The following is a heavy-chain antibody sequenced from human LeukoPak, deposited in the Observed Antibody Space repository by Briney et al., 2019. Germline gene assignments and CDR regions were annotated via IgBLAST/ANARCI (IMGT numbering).Heavy chain of an antibody. CDR3: AKGAFLTGYYLFDY. CDR2: ISWNSGSI. D-gene: IGHD3-9*01. V-gene: IGHV3-9*01. CDR1: GFTFDDYA. J-gene: IGHJ4*02. Sequence: PGRSLRLSCAASGFTFDDYAMHWVRQAPGKGLEWVSGISWNSGSIGYADSVKGRFTISRDNAKNSLYLQMNSLRAEDTALYYCAKGAFLTGYYLFDYWGQGTLVTVSS.